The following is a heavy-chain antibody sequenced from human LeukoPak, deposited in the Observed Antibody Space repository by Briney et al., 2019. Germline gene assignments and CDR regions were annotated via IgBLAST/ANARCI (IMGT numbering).Heavy chain of an antibody. D-gene: IGHD5-12*01. Sequence: PSETLSLTCTVSGGSISSYYWSWIRQPPGKGLEWIGYIYYSGSTNYNPSLKSRVTISVDTSKNQFSLKLSSVTAADTAVYYCARGPNIVATSPPDFDYWGQGTLVTVSS. CDR1: GGSISSYY. CDR2: IYYSGST. V-gene: IGHV4-59*01. CDR3: ARGPNIVATSPPDFDY. J-gene: IGHJ4*02.